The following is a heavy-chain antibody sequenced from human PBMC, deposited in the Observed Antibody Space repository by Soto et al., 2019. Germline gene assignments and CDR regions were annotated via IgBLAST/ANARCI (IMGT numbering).Heavy chain of an antibody. V-gene: IGHV3-30-3*01. J-gene: IGHJ6*02. CDR3: ARRAVAGSGMDV. CDR2: ISYDGSNK. CDR1: GFTFSSYA. Sequence: GGSLRLSCAASGFTFSSYAMHWVRQAPGKGLEWVAVISYDGSNKYYADSVKGRFTISRDNSKNTLYLQMNSLRAEDTAVYYCARRAVAGSGMDVWGQGTTVTVSS. D-gene: IGHD6-19*01.